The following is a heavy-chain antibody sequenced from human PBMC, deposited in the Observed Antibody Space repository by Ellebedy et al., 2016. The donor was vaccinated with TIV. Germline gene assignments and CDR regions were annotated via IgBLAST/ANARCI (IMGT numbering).Heavy chain of an antibody. V-gene: IGHV1-8*03. CDR2: MNPNSGNT. D-gene: IGHD6-13*01. CDR1: GYTFTSYD. CDR3: ARGGYSSSWYRY. Sequence: AASVKVSCKASGYTFTSYDINWVRQATGHGLEWMGWMNPNSGNTGYAQKFQGRVTITRNTSISTAYMELSSLRSEDTAVYYCARGGYSSSWYRYWGQGTLVTVSS. J-gene: IGHJ4*02.